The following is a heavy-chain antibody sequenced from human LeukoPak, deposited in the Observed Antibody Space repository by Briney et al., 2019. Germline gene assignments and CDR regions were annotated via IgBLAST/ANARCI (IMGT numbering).Heavy chain of an antibody. J-gene: IGHJ5*02. V-gene: IGHV3-30*04. CDR2: ISYDGSNK. Sequence: GRSLRLSCAASGFTFSSYAMHWDRQAPGKGLEWVAVISYDGSNKYYADSVKGRFTISRDNSKNTLYLQMNSLRAEDTAVYYCARAKNYYGSGSRGHNWFDPWGQGTLVTVSS. CDR3: ARAKNYYGSGSRGHNWFDP. CDR1: GFTFSSYA. D-gene: IGHD3-10*01.